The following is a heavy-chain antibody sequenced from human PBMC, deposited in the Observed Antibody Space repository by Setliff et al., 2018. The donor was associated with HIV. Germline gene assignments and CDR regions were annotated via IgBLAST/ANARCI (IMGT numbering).Heavy chain of an antibody. CDR3: AIFFVTSVTTQDH. CDR2: VTHSGTT. Sequence: SETLSLTCAVYGGSFSGFYWTFIRQSPGKGLEWIGEVTHSGTTTYDPSLKSRVTISVDTSKNQFSLTLTSVTAADTAVYYCAIFFVTSVTTQDHWGQGTLVTVSS. V-gene: IGHV4-34*01. D-gene: IGHD4-17*01. CDR1: GGSFSGFY. J-gene: IGHJ4*02.